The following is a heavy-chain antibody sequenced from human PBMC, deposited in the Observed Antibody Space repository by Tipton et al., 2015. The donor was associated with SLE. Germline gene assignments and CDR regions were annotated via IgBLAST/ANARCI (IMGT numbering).Heavy chain of an antibody. J-gene: IGHJ4*02. Sequence: LRLSCAASGFTFSSYEMNWVRQAPGKGLEWVSYISSSGSTINYADSVKGRFTISRDNAKNSLYLQMNSLRAEDTAVYYCARDPWPTGDGYYFDYWGQGTLVTVSS. CDR3: ARDPWPTGDGYYFDY. V-gene: IGHV3-48*03. D-gene: IGHD7-27*01. CDR2: ISSSGSTI. CDR1: GFTFSSYE.